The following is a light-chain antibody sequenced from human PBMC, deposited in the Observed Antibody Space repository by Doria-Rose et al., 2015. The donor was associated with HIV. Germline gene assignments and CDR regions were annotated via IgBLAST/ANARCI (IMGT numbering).Light chain of an antibody. CDR3: QNYNSASLT. CDR1: QGISNF. CDR2: AAS. V-gene: IGKV1-27*01. J-gene: IGKJ4*01. Sequence: GDIVTIPCRASQGISNFLAWYQQKPGRVPKLLIYAASTLQSGVPSRFSGSGSGTDFSLTISTLQPEDVAIYYCQNYNSASLTFGGGSKVEIK.